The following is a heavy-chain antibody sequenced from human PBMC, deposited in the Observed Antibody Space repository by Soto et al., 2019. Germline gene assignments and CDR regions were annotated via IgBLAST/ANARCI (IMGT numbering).Heavy chain of an antibody. Sequence: DTLSLTWAFYGLSFSRYSSSSIRQPPGTGLEWIGEINHSGSTNYNPSLKSRVTISVDTSKNQFSLKLSSVTATDTAVYYCARRYGSCFDYWGQGTLVTVSS. CDR2: INHSGST. CDR3: ARRYGSCFDY. V-gene: IGHV4-34*01. D-gene: IGHD5-18*01. CDR1: GLSFSRYS. J-gene: IGHJ4*02.